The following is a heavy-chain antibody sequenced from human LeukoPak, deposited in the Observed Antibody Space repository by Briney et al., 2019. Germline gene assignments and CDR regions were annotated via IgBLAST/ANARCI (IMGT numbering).Heavy chain of an antibody. CDR1: GGSLSGYY. J-gene: IGHJ6*02. V-gene: IGHV4-34*01. CDR2: INHNGST. CDR3: ARGAIVVVPAATHYYYYGMDV. D-gene: IGHD2-2*01. Sequence: SETLSLTCAVYGGSLSGYYWSWIRKPPGKGLEWIGEINHNGSTNYNPSLKSRVTISVDTSKNQCSLKLSPLPAADTAVYYCARGAIVVVPAATHYYYYGMDVWGQGTTVTVSS.